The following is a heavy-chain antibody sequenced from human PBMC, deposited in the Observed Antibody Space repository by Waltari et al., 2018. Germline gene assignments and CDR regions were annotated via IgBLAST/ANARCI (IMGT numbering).Heavy chain of an antibody. J-gene: IGHJ3*02. CDR3: ARNDDSAFDI. V-gene: IGHV4-61*02. CDR2: IYISGGT. Sequence: QVQLQESGPGLAKPSQTLSLTCTVSGGYISSGNYYWNWIRQPAGKRLEWIGRIYISGGTNYNPSLKSRVTISVDTSKNQFSLKLSSVTAADTAVYYCARNDDSAFDIWGQGTMVTVSS. D-gene: IGHD1-1*01. CDR1: GGYISSGNYY.